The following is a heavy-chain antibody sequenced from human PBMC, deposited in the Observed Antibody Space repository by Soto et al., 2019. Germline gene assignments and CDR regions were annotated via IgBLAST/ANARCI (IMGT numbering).Heavy chain of an antibody. J-gene: IGHJ4*02. CDR3: ARGFSIDWYTYYFDY. V-gene: IGHV4-59*08. CDR1: GASISGYH. CDR2: ISYSGST. Sequence: VQLQESGPGLVKPSETLSLTCTVSGASISGYHWSWIRQPPGKGLECLGYISYSGSTNYNPSLKSRVTMSIDTSKNQFSLKLNSVTAADTAVYYCARGFSIDWYTYYFDYWGQGPLVTVSS. D-gene: IGHD3-3*02.